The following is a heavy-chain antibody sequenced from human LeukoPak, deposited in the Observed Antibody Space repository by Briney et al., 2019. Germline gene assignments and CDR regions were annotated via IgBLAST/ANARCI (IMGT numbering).Heavy chain of an antibody. Sequence: SETLSLTCAVYGGSFSGYYWSWIRQPPGKGLEWIGEINHSGSTNYNPSLKSRVTISVDTSKNQFSLKLSSVTAADTAVYYCAREVGWDRYWYFDLWGRGTLVTVSS. D-gene: IGHD1-26*01. CDR1: GGSFSGYY. CDR3: AREVGWDRYWYFDL. J-gene: IGHJ2*01. CDR2: INHSGST. V-gene: IGHV4-34*01.